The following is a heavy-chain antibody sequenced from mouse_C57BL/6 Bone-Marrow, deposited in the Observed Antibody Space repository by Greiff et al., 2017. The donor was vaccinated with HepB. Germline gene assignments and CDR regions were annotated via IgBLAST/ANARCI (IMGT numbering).Heavy chain of an antibody. D-gene: IGHD2-3*01. CDR1: GYTFTSYW. CDR3: ASSEFDDGYYAYYFDY. J-gene: IGHJ2*01. Sequence: QVQLQQPGAELVKPGASVKLSCKASGYTFTSYWMHWVKQRPGQGLEWIGMIHPNSGSTNYNEKFKSKATLTVDKSSSTAYMQLSSLTSEDSAVYYCASSEFDDGYYAYYFDYWGQGTTLTVSS. CDR2: IHPNSGST. V-gene: IGHV1-64*01.